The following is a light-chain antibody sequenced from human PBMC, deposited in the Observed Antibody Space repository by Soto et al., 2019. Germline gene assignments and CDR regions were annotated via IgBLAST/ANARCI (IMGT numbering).Light chain of an antibody. V-gene: IGLV1-40*01. CDR3: QSYDSNLSGGV. Sequence: QSVLTQPPSVSGAPGQTVTISCTGSSSNFGAGYDVHWYQQLPGTAPKLFIYGNNNRPSGVPDRFSGSKSGTSASLAITGVQAEEEAAYYCQSYDSNLSGGVFGGGTQLTVL. J-gene: IGLJ2*01. CDR1: SSNFGAGYD. CDR2: GNN.